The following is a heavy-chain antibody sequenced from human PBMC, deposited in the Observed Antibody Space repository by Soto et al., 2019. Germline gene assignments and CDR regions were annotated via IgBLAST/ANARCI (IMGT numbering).Heavy chain of an antibody. Sequence: PGGSLRLSCTASGFTFGDCAVSWFRQAPERGLEWVGFIRSKTNGGTTEYAASVKGRFTISRDDSKNTAYLQMNSLKTEDPAVYYCTRPGPSGYWGQGTLVTSPQ. J-gene: IGHJ4*02. V-gene: IGHV3-49*03. D-gene: IGHD1-26*01. CDR2: IRSKTNGGTT. CDR3: TRPGPSGY. CDR1: GFTFGDCA.